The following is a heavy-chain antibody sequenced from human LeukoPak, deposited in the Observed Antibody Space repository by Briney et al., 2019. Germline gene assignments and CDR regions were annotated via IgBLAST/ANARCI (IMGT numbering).Heavy chain of an antibody. CDR2: IKNDGSEK. J-gene: IGHJ4*02. CDR1: GLTFSRYL. V-gene: IGHV3-7*01. D-gene: IGHD2-2*01. CDR3: ARVYPGTRPFDS. Sequence: GGSLTLSCPASGLTFSRYLMSWVRQAPGKGLEGVASIKNDGSEKYYVDSVQGRFSIARDNAKTSLYLHMNSLRAEDTAVYYCARVYPGTRPFDSWGQGTLVTVSS.